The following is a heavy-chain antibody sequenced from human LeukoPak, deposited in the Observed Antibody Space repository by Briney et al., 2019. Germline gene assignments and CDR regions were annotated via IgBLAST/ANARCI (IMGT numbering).Heavy chain of an antibody. CDR2: IKAKAHGGTI. CDR1: GFTFINAW. CDR3: TTDGVGVEGATYDN. V-gene: IGHV3-15*01. J-gene: IGHJ4*02. Sequence: GGSLRLSCAASGFTFINAWMAWVRQAPGKGLEWVGRIKAKAHGGTIEYAAPVKGRFTIARDDSKNTLYLQMTSLKTEDTAVYYCTTDGVGVEGATYDNWGQGTLVSVSS. D-gene: IGHD1-26*01.